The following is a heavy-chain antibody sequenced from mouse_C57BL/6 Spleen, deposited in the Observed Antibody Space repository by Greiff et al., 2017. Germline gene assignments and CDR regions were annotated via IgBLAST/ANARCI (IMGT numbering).Heavy chain of an antibody. J-gene: IGHJ4*01. CDR1: GFSLTSYG. V-gene: IGHV2-6-1*01. D-gene: IGHD2-12*01. Sequence: VKLMESGPGLVAPSQSLSITCTVSGFSLTSYGVHWVRQPPGKGLEWLVVIWSDGSTTYNSALKSRLSISKDNSKSQVFLKMNSLQTDDTAMYYCARHDHSWGYYAMDYWGQGTSVTVSS. CDR2: IWSDGST. CDR3: ARHDHSWGYYAMDY.